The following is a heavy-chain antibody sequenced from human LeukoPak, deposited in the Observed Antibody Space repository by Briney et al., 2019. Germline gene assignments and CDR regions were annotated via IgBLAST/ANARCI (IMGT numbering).Heavy chain of an antibody. CDR1: GYSISSAYY. J-gene: IGHJ4*02. Sequence: SETLSLTCAVSGYSISSAYYWGWIRPPPGKGLEWIGIIYHGGSTFYNPSLKSRVTISLDTAKNQFSLKLSSVTAADTAIYYCARYCTSNRCYTGGDYWGQGTLVTVSS. CDR2: IYHGGST. V-gene: IGHV4-38-2*01. CDR3: ARYCTSNRCYTGGDY. D-gene: IGHD2-2*02.